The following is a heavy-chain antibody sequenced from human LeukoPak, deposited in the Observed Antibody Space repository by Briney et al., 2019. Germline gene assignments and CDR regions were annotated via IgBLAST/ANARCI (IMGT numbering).Heavy chain of an antibody. Sequence: GGSLRLSCAASGFTVTSNYMSWVRQAPGEWLEWVSVIYSGGSTYYADSVQGRFTISRDNSKNTLYLQMNSLRAEDTAVYHCARVSSSRAYYYYYYMDVWGKGTTVTVSS. J-gene: IGHJ6*03. CDR3: ARVSSSRAYYYYYYMDV. CDR1: GFTVTSNY. CDR2: IYSGGST. V-gene: IGHV3-53*01. D-gene: IGHD6-6*01.